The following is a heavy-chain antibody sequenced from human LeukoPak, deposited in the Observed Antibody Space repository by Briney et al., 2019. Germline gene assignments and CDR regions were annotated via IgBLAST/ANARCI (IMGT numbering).Heavy chain of an antibody. Sequence: ASVKVSCKASGCTFTGYYMHWVRQAPGQGLEWMGWINPNSGGTNYAQKFQGRVTMTRDTSISTAYMELSRLRSDDTAVYYCARDIERERGGYYFDYWGQGTLVTVSS. J-gene: IGHJ4*02. D-gene: IGHD3-16*01. V-gene: IGHV1-2*02. CDR3: ARDIERERGGYYFDY. CDR2: INPNSGGT. CDR1: GCTFTGYY.